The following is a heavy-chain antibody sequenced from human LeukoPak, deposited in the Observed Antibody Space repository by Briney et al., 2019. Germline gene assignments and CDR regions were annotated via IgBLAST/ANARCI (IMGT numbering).Heavy chain of an antibody. J-gene: IGHJ4*02. CDR3: ASSPWGGSYILDY. CDR2: IRYDGSNK. Sequence: SGGSLRLSCAASGFTFSSYGMHWVRQAPGKGLEWVAFIRYDGSNKYYADSVKGRFTISRDNSKNTLYLQMNSLRAEDTAVYYCASSPWGGSYILDYWGQGTLVTVSS. CDR1: GFTFSSYG. V-gene: IGHV3-30*02. D-gene: IGHD1-26*01.